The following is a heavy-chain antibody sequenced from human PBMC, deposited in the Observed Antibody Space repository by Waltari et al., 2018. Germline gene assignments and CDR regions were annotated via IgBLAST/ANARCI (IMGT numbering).Heavy chain of an antibody. Sequence: QVQLQESGPGLVKPSQTLSLTCTVSGGSISSGGYYWSWIRQHPGKGLEWIGYIYYSGSTYYNPSLKSRITISIDTSKNLFSLKLSSVTAADTALYYCARDNGDSSVDYWGQGTLVTVSS. CDR2: IYYSGST. D-gene: IGHD3-22*01. CDR3: ARDNGDSSVDY. J-gene: IGHJ4*02. V-gene: IGHV4-31*03. CDR1: GGSISSGGYY.